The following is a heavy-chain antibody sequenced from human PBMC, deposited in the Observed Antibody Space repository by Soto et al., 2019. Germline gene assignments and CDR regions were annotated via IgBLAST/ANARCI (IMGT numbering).Heavy chain of an antibody. CDR2: IKQDGSEK. J-gene: IGHJ6*02. V-gene: IGHV3-7*03. Sequence: SCAASGFTFSSYWMSWVRQAPGKGLEWVANIKQDGSEKYYVDSVKGRFTISRDNAKNSLYLQMNSLRAEDTAVYYCARDLSSAFSMVRGVYYYYYGMDVWGQGTTVTVSS. D-gene: IGHD3-10*01. CDR3: ARDLSSAFSMVRGVYYYYYGMDV. CDR1: GFTFSSYW.